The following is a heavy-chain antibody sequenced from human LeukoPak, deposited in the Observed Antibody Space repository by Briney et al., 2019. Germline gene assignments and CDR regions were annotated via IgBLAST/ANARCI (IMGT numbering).Heavy chain of an antibody. J-gene: IGHJ6*02. Sequence: SLRLSCAASGFTFDDYAMYWVRQAPGKGLEWVSGITWNSGNIGYADSVKGRFTISRDNAKNSLYLQMNSLRAEDTALYYCVKRADYYGMDVWGQGTTVTVSS. CDR2: ITWNSGNI. D-gene: IGHD6-25*01. V-gene: IGHV3-9*01. CDR1: GFTFDDYA. CDR3: VKRADYYGMDV.